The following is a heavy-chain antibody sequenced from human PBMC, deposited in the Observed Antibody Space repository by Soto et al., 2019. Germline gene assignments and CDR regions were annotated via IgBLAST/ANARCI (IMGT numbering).Heavy chain of an antibody. D-gene: IGHD1-26*01. CDR2: VNAANGVT. Sequence: QVQLVQSGAEVKPPGASVKVSCRTSGYTFTAYALHWVRQAPGQGLEWMGWVNAANGVTKFSQQFQGRVTITRDTSATTAYMELSSLRSEDTAVYFCAMINSGTYRYAAFDMWGQGTTVTVAS. V-gene: IGHV1-3*01. CDR1: GYTFTAYA. J-gene: IGHJ3*02. CDR3: AMINSGTYRYAAFDM.